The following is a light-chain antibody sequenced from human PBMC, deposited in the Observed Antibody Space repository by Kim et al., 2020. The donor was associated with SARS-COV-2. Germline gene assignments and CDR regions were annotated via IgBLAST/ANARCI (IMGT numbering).Light chain of an antibody. Sequence: SSSHLAWYQQKPGQAPRLLIDTASIRAAGVADRFTGSGSGTDFTLTISRLEPEDSAVYYCQQYDTSSYTFGPGTKLEI. CDR1: SSSH. CDR2: TAS. J-gene: IGKJ2*01. CDR3: QQYDTSSYT. V-gene: IGKV3-20*01.